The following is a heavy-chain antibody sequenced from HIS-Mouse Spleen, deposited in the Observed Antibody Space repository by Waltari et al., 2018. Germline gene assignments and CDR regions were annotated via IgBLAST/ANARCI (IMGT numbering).Heavy chain of an antibody. CDR2: IYYSGST. Sequence: QLQLQESGPGLVKPSETLSLTCTVPGGSISRTSYFGGWIRQPQGKGLEWIGGIYYSGSTYYNPSLKSRVTISVDTSKNQFSLKLSSVTAADTAVYYCAREIPYSSSWYDWYFDLWGRGTLVTVSS. V-gene: IGHV4-39*07. J-gene: IGHJ2*01. CDR3: AREIPYSSSWYDWYFDL. D-gene: IGHD6-13*01. CDR1: GGSISRTSYF.